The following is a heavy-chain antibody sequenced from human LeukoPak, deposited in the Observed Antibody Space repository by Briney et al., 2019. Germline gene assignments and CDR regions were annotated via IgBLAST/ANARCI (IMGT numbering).Heavy chain of an antibody. D-gene: IGHD6-19*01. Sequence: GASVMVSSTASGYPSTKSYMHSVRQAPGHGLDWMGLMSPNGDSPLYDQKFHGRVTMPSDTSTTTAHMALSSPTSKAPALHYCTRDNSDTVKGECSGACYWWVDPWGQGTLVTVSS. CDR2: MSPNGDSP. J-gene: IGHJ5*02. V-gene: IGHV1-46*01. CDR3: TRDNSDTVKGECSGACYWWVDP. CDR1: GYPSTKSY.